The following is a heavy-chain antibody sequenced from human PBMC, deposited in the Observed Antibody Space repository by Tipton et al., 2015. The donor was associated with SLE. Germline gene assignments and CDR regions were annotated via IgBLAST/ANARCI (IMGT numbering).Heavy chain of an antibody. D-gene: IGHD3-10*01. J-gene: IGHJ6*02. Sequence: SLRLSCAAFGFNFEDYGMSWVRQAPGKGLEWVSGINWNGGSTDYADSVKGRFTISRDNAKNSLYLQMNSLRAEDTALYHCARDLYPYGMEVWGQGTTVTVSS. CDR3: ARDLYPYGMEV. V-gene: IGHV3-20*01. CDR1: GFNFEDYG. CDR2: INWNGGST.